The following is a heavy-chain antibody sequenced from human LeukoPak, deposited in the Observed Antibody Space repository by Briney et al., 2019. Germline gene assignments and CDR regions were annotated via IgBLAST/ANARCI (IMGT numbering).Heavy chain of an antibody. D-gene: IGHD3-22*01. V-gene: IGHV1-2*06. CDR1: GYTFTGYY. Sequence: GASVKVSCKASGYTFTGYYMHWVRQAPGQGLEWVGRINPNSGGTNYAQKFQGRVTMTRDTSISTAYMELSRLRSDDTAVYYCASNYYDSSGYYYDNWFDPWGQGTLVTVSS. CDR2: INPNSGGT. CDR3: ASNYYDSSGYYYDNWFDP. J-gene: IGHJ5*02.